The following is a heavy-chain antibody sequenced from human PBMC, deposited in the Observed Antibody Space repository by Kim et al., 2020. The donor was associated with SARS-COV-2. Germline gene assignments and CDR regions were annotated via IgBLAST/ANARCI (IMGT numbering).Heavy chain of an antibody. CDR1: GIPFSNAW. CDR3: TTVSMR. D-gene: IGHD2-2*01. CDR2: IKIKTDGGTA. Sequence: GGSLRLSCAVSGIPFSNAWFNWVRQSPGKGLEWVGRIKIKTDGGTADLAAPVKGRFAISRDDSKNTLSLLMNNVETDDSAVYYCTTVSMRWGQGTLVTVSS. J-gene: IGHJ4*02. V-gene: IGHV3-15*01.